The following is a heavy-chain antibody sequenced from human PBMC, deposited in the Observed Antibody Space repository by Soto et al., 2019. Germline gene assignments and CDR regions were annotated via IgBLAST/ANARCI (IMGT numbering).Heavy chain of an antibody. V-gene: IGHV1-2*02. J-gene: IGHJ4*02. CDR3: ARDHHSRSGRIVVVGVGRFDY. CDR2: INPNSGGT. D-gene: IGHD2-15*01. Sequence: ASVKVSCKASGYTFTGYYMHWVRQAPGQGLEWMGWINPNSGGTNYAQKFQGRVTMTRDTSISTAYMELSRLRSDDTAVYYCARDHHSRSGRIVVVGVGRFDYWGQGTLVTVSS. CDR1: GYTFTGYY.